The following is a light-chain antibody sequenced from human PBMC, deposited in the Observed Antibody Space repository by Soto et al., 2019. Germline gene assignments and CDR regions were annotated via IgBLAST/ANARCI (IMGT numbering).Light chain of an antibody. J-gene: IGKJ4*01. CDR2: ASS. CDR1: QSINNY. V-gene: IGKV1-39*01. Sequence: DLQMTQSPSSLSASIGDRVTITCRASQSINNYLNWYQQRPGKAPELLIYASSSLQSGVPSRFSGSGSGTDFTLTISSLQPEDFATYHCQQSYSNPLTFGGGTKVEIK. CDR3: QQSYSNPLT.